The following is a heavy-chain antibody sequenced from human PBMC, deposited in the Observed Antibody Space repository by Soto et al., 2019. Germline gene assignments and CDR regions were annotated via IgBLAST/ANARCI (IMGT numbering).Heavy chain of an antibody. Sequence: QVQLQQWGAGLLTSSETLSLTCAVYGGSFSGYYWSWIRQPPGQGLEWIGAINHSGSTNYNPSLRRPVSRSGDSAKNQSSLKLSSVTAADTAVYDFARGRGGVIANEAFDIGGQGTMVTVPS. D-gene: IGHD3-16*02. CDR3: ARGRGGVIANEAFDI. V-gene: IGHV4-34*01. J-gene: IGHJ3*02. CDR1: GGSFSGYY. CDR2: INHSGST.